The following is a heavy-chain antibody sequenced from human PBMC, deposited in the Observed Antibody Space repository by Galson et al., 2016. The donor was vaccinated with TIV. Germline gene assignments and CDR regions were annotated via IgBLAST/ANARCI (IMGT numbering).Heavy chain of an antibody. Sequence: SLRLSCAASGFPVTENYMTWVRQAPGKGLEWVALIYSNGNTIYADSVKGRFTISRDNSKNMVYLQMNSLRTEDTAVYFCARERRLCGNECYLKYYYGMDVWGQGTTVTVSS. CDR2: IYSNGNT. V-gene: IGHV3-66*03. CDR1: GFPVTENY. J-gene: IGHJ6*02. CDR3: ARERRLCGNECYLKYYYGMDV. D-gene: IGHD2-21*01.